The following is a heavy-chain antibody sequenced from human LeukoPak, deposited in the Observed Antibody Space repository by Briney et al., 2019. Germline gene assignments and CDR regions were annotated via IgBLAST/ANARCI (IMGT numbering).Heavy chain of an antibody. Sequence: SETLSLTCTVSGGSISSTRYYWGWIRQPPGKGLEWIGRNSGSTYYNPSLTRRVTISVDTSKNQFSLKLSSVTAADTAVYYCARHKPWNIVVVVAATGSHNWFDPWGQGTLVTVSS. J-gene: IGHJ5*02. CDR3: ARHKPWNIVVVVAATGSHNWFDP. D-gene: IGHD2-15*01. CDR2: NSGST. V-gene: IGHV4-39*01. CDR1: GGSISSTRYY.